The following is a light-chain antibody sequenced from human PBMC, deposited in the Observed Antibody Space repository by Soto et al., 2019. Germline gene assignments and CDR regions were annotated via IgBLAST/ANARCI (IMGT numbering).Light chain of an antibody. Sequence: DIQMTQSPSTLSASVGDRVTITCRASQSISSWLAWYQQKPGKAPKLLIYKASSLESGVPSRFSGSGSGTEFPLTISSLQPDEFATYYCQQYNSLWTFGQGTKVEIK. CDR2: KAS. V-gene: IGKV1-5*03. CDR3: QQYNSLWT. J-gene: IGKJ1*01. CDR1: QSISSW.